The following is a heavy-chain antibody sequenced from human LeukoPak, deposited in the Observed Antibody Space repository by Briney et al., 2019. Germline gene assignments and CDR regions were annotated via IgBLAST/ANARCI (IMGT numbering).Heavy chain of an antibody. J-gene: IGHJ4*02. CDR1: GGTFSSYA. CDR2: IIPIFGTA. V-gene: IGHV1-69*01. D-gene: IGHD3-9*01. Sequence: SVKVPCKASGGTFSSYAISWVRQAPGQGLEWMGGIIPIFGTANYAQKFQGRVTITADESTSTAYMELSSLRSEDTAVYYCARGDDILTGYYIFDYWGQGTLVTVSS. CDR3: ARGDDILTGYYIFDY.